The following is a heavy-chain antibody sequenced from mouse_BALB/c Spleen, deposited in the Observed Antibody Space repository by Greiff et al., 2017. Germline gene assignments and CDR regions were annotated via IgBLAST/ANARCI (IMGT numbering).Heavy chain of an antibody. J-gene: IGHJ3*01. V-gene: IGHV1-9*01. CDR2: ILPGSGST. Sequence: LVESGAELMKPGASVKISCKATGYTFSSYWIEWVKQRPGHGLEWIGEILPGSGSTNYNEKFKGKATFTADTSSNTAYMQLSSLTSEDSAVYYCARSGYYGSSPLFTYWGQGTLVTVSA. D-gene: IGHD1-1*01. CDR1: GYTFSSYW. CDR3: ARSGYYGSSPLFTY.